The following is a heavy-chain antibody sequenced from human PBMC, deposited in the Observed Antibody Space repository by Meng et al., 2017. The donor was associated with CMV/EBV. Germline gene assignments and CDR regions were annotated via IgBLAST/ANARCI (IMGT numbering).Heavy chain of an antibody. CDR2: IYYSGST. D-gene: IGHD4-17*01. V-gene: IGHV4-39*07. Sequence: QLQESGPGLVKPSETLSLTCTVSGGSISSSSYYWGWIRQPPGKGLEWIGSIYYSGSTYYNPSLKSRVTISVDTSKNQFSLKLSSVTAADTAVYYCARDSSRWVTKYYFDYWGQGTLVTVSS. CDR3: ARDSSRWVTKYYFDY. CDR1: GGSISSSSYY. J-gene: IGHJ4*02.